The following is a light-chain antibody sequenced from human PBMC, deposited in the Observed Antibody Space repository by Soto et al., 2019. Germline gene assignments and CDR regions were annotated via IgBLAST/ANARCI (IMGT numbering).Light chain of an antibody. CDR1: SSNIGAGYD. V-gene: IGLV1-40*01. Sequence: QSVLTQPPSVSGAPGQRVTISCTGSSSNIGAGYDVHWYQQLPGTAPKLLIYGNSNRPSGVPDRFSGSKSGNTASLTVSGLQADDEADYYCSSYAGSDNVVFGTGTKLTVL. CDR2: GNS. CDR3: SSYAGSDNVV. J-gene: IGLJ1*01.